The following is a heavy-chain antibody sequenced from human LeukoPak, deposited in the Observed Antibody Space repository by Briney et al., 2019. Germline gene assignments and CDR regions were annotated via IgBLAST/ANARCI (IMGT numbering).Heavy chain of an antibody. CDR2: IFRGDDT. Sequence: GGSLRLSCAASGFIVSQNYMSWVRQAPGKGLEWVSVIFRGDDTNYVDSVKGRFTISRDNSKNTLYLQMGSLRAEDMSVYYCARVWRYYYMDVWGKGTTVTVSS. CDR1: GFIVSQNY. J-gene: IGHJ6*03. CDR3: ARVWRYYYMDV. D-gene: IGHD3-10*01. V-gene: IGHV3-66*01.